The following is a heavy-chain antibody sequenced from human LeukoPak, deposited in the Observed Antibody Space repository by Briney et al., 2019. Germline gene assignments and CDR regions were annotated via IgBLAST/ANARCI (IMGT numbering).Heavy chain of an antibody. CDR1: GGSISGSTYY. CDR3: ARRHYDIWSAQETDY. Sequence: SETLSLTCTVSGGSISGSTYYWAWIRQPPGKGLEWIANIYYSGSTYYNPSLRSRVTISVDTSKTQFSLKLSSVTAADTAVYFCARRHYDIWSAQETDYWGQGTLVTVSS. V-gene: IGHV4-39*01. CDR2: IYYSGST. D-gene: IGHD3-3*01. J-gene: IGHJ4*02.